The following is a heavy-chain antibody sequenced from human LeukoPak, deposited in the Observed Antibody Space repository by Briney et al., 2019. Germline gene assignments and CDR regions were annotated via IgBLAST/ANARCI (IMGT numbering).Heavy chain of an antibody. D-gene: IGHD3-3*01. CDR1: GGSISSGSYY. J-gene: IGHJ4*02. Sequence: SQTLSLTCTVSGGSISSGSYYWSWIRQPAGKGLEWIGRIYTSGSTNYNPSLKSRVTISVDTSKNQFSLKLSSVTAADTAVYYCAREERGNYDFWSGNTFDYWGQGTLVTVSS. V-gene: IGHV4-61*02. CDR2: IYTSGST. CDR3: AREERGNYDFWSGNTFDY.